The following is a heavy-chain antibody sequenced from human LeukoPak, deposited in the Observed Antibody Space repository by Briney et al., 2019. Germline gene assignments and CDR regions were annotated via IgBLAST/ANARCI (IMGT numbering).Heavy chain of an antibody. CDR3: AKDRIQLSYMDV. J-gene: IGHJ6*03. CDR2: ISGSGGST. CDR1: GFTFSSYA. Sequence: GGSLRLSCAASGFTFSSYAMSWVRQAPGKGLEWVSAISGSGGSTNYADSVKARFTISRDNSKNTLYLQMNGLRAEDTAVYYCAKDRIQLSYMDVWGKGTTVTISS. V-gene: IGHV3-23*01. D-gene: IGHD5-18*01.